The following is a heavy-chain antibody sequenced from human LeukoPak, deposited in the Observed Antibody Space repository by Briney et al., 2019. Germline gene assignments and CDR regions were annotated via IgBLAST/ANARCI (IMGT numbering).Heavy chain of an antibody. J-gene: IGHJ4*02. V-gene: IGHV3-74*01. Sequence: LPGGSLRLSCAASGFTFSSYWMHWVRQAPGKGLVWVSRVNSDESITTYADSVRGRFTISRDNAKNTLYLQMNSLRAEDTAVYYCARVGYSSDWYEGGHWGQGTLVTVSS. CDR2: VNSDESIT. D-gene: IGHD6-19*01. CDR3: ARVGYSSDWYEGGH. CDR1: GFTFSSYW.